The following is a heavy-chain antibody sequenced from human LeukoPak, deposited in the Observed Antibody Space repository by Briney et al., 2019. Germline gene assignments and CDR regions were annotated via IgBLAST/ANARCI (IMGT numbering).Heavy chain of an antibody. CDR1: GFTFSSYW. CDR3: ARDKVVGATSLDY. Sequence: GGSLRLSCAASGFTFSSYWMSWVRQAPGTGPEWVANIKQDGSEKYYVDSVKGRFTISRDNAKNSLYLQMDSLRAEDTAVYYCARDKVVGATSLDYWDQGTLVTVSS. V-gene: IGHV3-7*01. D-gene: IGHD1-26*01. J-gene: IGHJ4*02. CDR2: IKQDGSEK.